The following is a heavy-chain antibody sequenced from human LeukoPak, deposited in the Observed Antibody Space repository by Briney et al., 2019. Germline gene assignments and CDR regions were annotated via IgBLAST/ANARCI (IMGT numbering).Heavy chain of an antibody. Sequence: GASVKVSCKASGYTFTSYDINWVRQAPGQGLEWMGRIIPILGIANYAQKFQGRVTITADKSTSTAYMELSSLRSEDTAVYYCARDRVAAANRWGGVDIWGQGTMVTVSS. CDR2: IIPILGIA. V-gene: IGHV1-69*04. J-gene: IGHJ3*02. CDR1: GYTFTSYD. D-gene: IGHD6-13*01. CDR3: ARDRVAAANRWGGVDI.